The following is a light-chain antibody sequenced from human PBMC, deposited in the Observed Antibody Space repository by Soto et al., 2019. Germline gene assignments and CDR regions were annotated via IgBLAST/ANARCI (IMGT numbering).Light chain of an antibody. J-gene: IGKJ4*01. CDR2: GSC. CDR1: QSVNNNY. V-gene: IGKV3-20*01. Sequence: VLTQSPGTLSLSPGERATLSCRASQSVNNNYLAWDQQKPGQAPRRLIYGSCSRAAGIPDRFSGSGSGTDFTLTISRLEPEDFAVYYCQQHGSSPLTFGGGTKVDI. CDR3: QQHGSSPLT.